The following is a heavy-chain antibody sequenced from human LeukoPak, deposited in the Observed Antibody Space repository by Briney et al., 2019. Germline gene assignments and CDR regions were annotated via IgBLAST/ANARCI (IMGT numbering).Heavy chain of an antibody. J-gene: IGHJ4*02. Sequence: ASVKVSCKASGYTFTGYYMHWVRQAPGQGLEWMGWINPNSGGTNYAQKFQGRVTMTRDTSISTAYMELSRLRSDDTAVYYCARGILIAYYDSSGYLAYFDYWGQGTLVTVSS. CDR2: INPNSGGT. CDR3: ARGILIAYYDSSGYLAYFDY. CDR1: GYTFTGYY. D-gene: IGHD3-22*01. V-gene: IGHV1-2*02.